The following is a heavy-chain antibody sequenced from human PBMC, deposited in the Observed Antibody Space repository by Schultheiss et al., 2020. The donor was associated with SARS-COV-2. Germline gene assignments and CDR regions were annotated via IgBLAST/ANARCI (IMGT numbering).Heavy chain of an antibody. CDR3: ARDNADYGDYDAGYYYYMDV. D-gene: IGHD4-17*01. CDR1: GFTFSSYS. CDR2: ISSSSSYI. J-gene: IGHJ6*03. Sequence: GGSLRLSCAASGFTFSSYSMNWVRQAPGKGLEWVSSISSSSSYIYYADSVKGRFTISRDNAKNSLYLQMNSLRAEDTAVYYCARDNADYGDYDAGYYYYMDVWGKGTTVTVSS. V-gene: IGHV3-21*04.